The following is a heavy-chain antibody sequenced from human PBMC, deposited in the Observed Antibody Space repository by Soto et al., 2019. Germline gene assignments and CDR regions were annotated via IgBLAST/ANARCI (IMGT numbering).Heavy chain of an antibody. CDR3: ARALSPSVTTGVHYYYGLDV. D-gene: IGHD4-17*01. J-gene: IGHJ6*02. CDR1: GGTFSSYA. CDR2: INPNSGGT. V-gene: IGHV1-2*02. Sequence: ASVKVSCKASGGTFSSYAISWVRQAPGQGLEWMGWINPNSGGTNYAQKFQGRVTMTRDTSISTAYMALSRLRSDDTAVYYGARALSPSVTTGVHYYYGLDVWGQGTTVTVSS.